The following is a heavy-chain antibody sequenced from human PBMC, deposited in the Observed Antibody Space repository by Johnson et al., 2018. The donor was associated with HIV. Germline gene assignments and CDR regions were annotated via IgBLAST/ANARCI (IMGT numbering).Heavy chain of an antibody. V-gene: IGHV3-15*01. CDR1: GFTFSNAW. CDR3: TTGIAVPDAFDI. D-gene: IGHD6-19*01. J-gene: IGHJ3*02. Sequence: VQLVESGGGLVQPGGSLRLSCAASGFTFSNAWMSWVRQAPGKGLEWVGRIKSKTDGGTTEYAAPVKGRFTISRDDSKNTLYLQMNSLKTEDTAVYYCTTGIAVPDAFDIWGQGTMVTVSS. CDR2: IKSKTDGGTT.